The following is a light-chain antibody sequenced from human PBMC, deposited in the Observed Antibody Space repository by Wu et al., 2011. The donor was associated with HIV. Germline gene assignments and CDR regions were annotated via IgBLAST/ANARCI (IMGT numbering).Light chain of an antibody. CDR3: QQYVSSPT. V-gene: IGKV3-20*01. J-gene: IGKJ5*01. CDR1: QTVSNTY. CDR2: ATS. Sequence: RASQTVSNTYLAWYQQKPGQAPRLLVYATSNRATGIPDRISGSGSGTLFTLTISRLEPEDSAVYFCQQYVSSPTFGQGTRLEIK.